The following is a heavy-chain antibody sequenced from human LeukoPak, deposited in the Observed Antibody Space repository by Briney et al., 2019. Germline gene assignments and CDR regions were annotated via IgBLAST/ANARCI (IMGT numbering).Heavy chain of an antibody. V-gene: IGHV5-10-1*01. D-gene: IGHD3-10*01. CDR1: GYSFTNYW. CDR2: IDPSDSYT. Sequence: GESLKISCKGSGYSFTNYWISWVRQMPGKGLEWMGRIDPSDSYTNYSPSFEGHVTTSADNSITTASLQWSRLKASDTAIYYCARHQYSYGSSLDYWGQGTLVTVSS. J-gene: IGHJ4*02. CDR3: ARHQYSYGSSLDY.